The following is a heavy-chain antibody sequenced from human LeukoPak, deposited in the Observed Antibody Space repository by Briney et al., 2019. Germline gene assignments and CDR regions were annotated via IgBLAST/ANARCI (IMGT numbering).Heavy chain of an antibody. CDR1: GFSFRSYD. Sequence: GGSLRLSCAASGFSFRSYDMHWVRQAPGKGLEWVALISYDGSNRDYTDSVQGRFTISRDNSKNTLYLQMNSLRAEDTAVYYCARDRVAMVRGVNDLDYWGQGTLVTVSS. J-gene: IGHJ4*02. CDR3: ARDRVAMVRGVNDLDY. D-gene: IGHD3-10*01. CDR2: ISYDGSNR. V-gene: IGHV3-30*03.